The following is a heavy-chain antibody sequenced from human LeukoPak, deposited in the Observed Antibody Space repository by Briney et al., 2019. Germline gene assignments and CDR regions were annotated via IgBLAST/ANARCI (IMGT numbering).Heavy chain of an antibody. J-gene: IGHJ4*02. CDR1: GYTFTGYY. CDR2: INPNSGGT. Sequence: ASVKVSCKASGYTFTGYYMHWVRQAPGQGVEWMGRINPNSGGTNYAQKFQGRVTMTRDTSISTAYMELSRLRSDDTAVYYCARVSGYYYYFDYWGQGALVTVSS. D-gene: IGHD3-22*01. CDR3: ARVSGYYYYFDY. V-gene: IGHV1-2*06.